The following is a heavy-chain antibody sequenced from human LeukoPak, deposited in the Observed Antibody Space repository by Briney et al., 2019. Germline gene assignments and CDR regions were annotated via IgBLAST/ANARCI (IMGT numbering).Heavy chain of an antibody. CDR1: GGSISDSNYY. V-gene: IGHV4-39*07. CDR3: ARVFDSGSQAYFYYMDV. CDR2: IYYSGNT. Sequence: SETLSLTCTVSGGSISDSNYYWGWIRQPPGKGLEWIGSIYYSGNTYYNPSLKSRVTMSVDTSKNQFSLKVSSVTAADTAVYYCARVFDSGSQAYFYYMDVWGKGTTVTISS. D-gene: IGHD3-10*01. J-gene: IGHJ6*03.